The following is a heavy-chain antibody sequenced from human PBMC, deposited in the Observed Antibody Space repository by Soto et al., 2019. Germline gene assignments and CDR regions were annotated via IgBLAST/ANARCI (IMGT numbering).Heavy chain of an antibody. D-gene: IGHD2-8*01. CDR2: DHYTGRT. CDR1: GTSIRSGDYF. Sequence: QVQLQESGPGLVKPSQTLSLTCTVSGTSIRSGDYFWSWIRQPPGKGLEWIGYDHYTGRTYYNPSLKGRVTISVDTSKNQFSLKVNSVTAADTAVYYCARVPLMYIVRAFDIWGQGTVVIVPS. J-gene: IGHJ3*02. CDR3: ARVPLMYIVRAFDI. V-gene: IGHV4-30-4*01.